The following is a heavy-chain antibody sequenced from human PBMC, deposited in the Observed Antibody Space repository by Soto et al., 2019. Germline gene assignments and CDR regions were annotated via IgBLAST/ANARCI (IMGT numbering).Heavy chain of an antibody. CDR2: INHSGST. CDR1: GGSFSGYY. CDR3: AMPSPFDY. J-gene: IGHJ4*02. Sequence: PSETLSLTCAVYGGSFSGYYWSWIRQPPGKGLEWIGEINHSGSTNYNPSLKSRVTISVDTSKNQFSLKLSSVTAAHTAVYYCAMPSPFDYWGQGTLVTVSS. V-gene: IGHV4-34*01.